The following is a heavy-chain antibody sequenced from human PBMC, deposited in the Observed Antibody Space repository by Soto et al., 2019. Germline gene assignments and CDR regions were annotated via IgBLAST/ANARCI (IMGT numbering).Heavy chain of an antibody. Sequence: EVQLVESGGGLVQPGGSLKLSCAASGLTFSGSAMHWVRQASGKGLEWVGCIRSKANSYASEYAASVKGRFAISRDDSKNTAFLQINSLKTEDTAVYYCTRHADLGYCSSTSCYDFDYWGQGTLVTVSS. CDR3: TRHADLGYCSSTSCYDFDY. V-gene: IGHV3-73*01. CDR2: IRSKANSYAS. J-gene: IGHJ4*02. CDR1: GLTFSGSA. D-gene: IGHD2-2*01.